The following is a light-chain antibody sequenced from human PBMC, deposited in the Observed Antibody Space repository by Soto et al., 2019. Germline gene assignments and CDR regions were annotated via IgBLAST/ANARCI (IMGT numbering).Light chain of an antibody. CDR1: QSVSRR. J-gene: IGKJ2*01. Sequence: TQSPSTLSASVGDRITITCRASQSVSRRLAWFQQKPGQAPRLLIYDASSRAAGVPDRVSGGGSGTDFTLTISALEPEDFALYFCQQYERPPFAFGQGTRLEI. V-gene: IGKV3D-20*02. CDR3: QQYERPPFA. CDR2: DAS.